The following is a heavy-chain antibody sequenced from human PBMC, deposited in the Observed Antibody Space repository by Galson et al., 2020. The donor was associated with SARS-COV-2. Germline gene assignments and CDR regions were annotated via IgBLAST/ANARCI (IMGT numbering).Heavy chain of an antibody. V-gene: IGHV3-30-3*01. D-gene: IGHD5-12*01. CDR2: ISHDGSNK. Sequence: GESLKISCAASGFTFSSFTMNWVRQAPGKGLEWVALISHDGSNKYYADSVKGRFTISRDNSKNMVYLQMNSLRPEDTAVYYCARAGDNGYDSPDYSGHYYYGMDVWGQGTTVTVSS. CDR3: ARAGDNGYDSPDYSGHYYYGMDV. CDR1: GFTFSSFT. J-gene: IGHJ6*02.